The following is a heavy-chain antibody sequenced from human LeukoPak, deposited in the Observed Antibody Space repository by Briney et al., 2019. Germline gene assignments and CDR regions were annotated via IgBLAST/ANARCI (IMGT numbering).Heavy chain of an antibody. CDR1: GFTFSNAH. Sequence: GGSLRLSCAASGFTFSNAHMNWVRQAPGKGLEWVGRIKSKTDGGATDYAAPVQGRFTISRDDSKNRLDLQMNSLKTEDTAVYYCTTNYYTSGNDDWGQGTLVTFSS. J-gene: IGHJ4*02. V-gene: IGHV3-15*01. CDR2: IKSKTDGGAT. CDR3: TTNYYTSGNDD. D-gene: IGHD3-10*01.